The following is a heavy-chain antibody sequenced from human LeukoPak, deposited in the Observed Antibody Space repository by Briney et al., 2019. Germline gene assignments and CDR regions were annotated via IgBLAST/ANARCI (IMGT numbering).Heavy chain of an antibody. CDR2: INPNSGGT. CDR1: GYTFTGYY. CDR3: ARANLYSYGYGNAFDI. V-gene: IGHV1-2*02. D-gene: IGHD5-18*01. J-gene: IGHJ3*02. Sequence: ASVKVSCKASGYTFTGYYMHWVRQAPGQGLEWMGWINPNSGGTNYAQKFQRRVTMTRDTSISTAYMELSRLRSDDTAVYYCARANLYSYGYGNAFDIWGQGTMVTVSS.